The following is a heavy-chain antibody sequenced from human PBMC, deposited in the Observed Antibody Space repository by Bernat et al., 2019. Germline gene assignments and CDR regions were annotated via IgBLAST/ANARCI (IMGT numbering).Heavy chain of an antibody. Sequence: EVQLLESGGGLVQPGGSLRLSCTASGFTFSAYAMIWLRQAPGEGLEWISTIRGRTTDTFYADSVAGRFTISRDDSKNTLYLQMTRLRVEDTAVYYCARDPNGDYVGAFEFWGHGTMVTVSS. CDR2: IRGRTTDT. J-gene: IGHJ3*01. CDR3: ARDPNGDYVGAFEF. V-gene: IGHV3-23*01. CDR1: GFTFSAYA. D-gene: IGHD4-17*01.